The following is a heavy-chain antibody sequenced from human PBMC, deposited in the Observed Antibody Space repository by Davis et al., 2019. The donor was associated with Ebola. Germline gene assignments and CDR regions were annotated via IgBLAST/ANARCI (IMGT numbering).Heavy chain of an antibody. Sequence: SETLSLTCTVSGGSIISPASYWNWIRQHPGEGLEWIGYIYYSGSTYYNPSLKSRVTISVDTSKNQFSLKLSSVTAADTAVYYCASWRWAVYYFDYWGQGALVTVSS. V-gene: IGHV4-30-4*02. CDR3: ASWRWAVYYFDY. J-gene: IGHJ4*02. CDR2: IYYSGST. D-gene: IGHD3-3*01. CDR1: GGSIISPASY.